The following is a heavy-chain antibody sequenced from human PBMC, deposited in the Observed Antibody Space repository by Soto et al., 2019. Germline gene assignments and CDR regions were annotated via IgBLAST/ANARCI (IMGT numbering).Heavy chain of an antibody. CDR2: ISGSGGSN. D-gene: IGHD3-10*01. CDR3: AKGNSGSYYFPFDY. CDR1: GFTFSSYA. J-gene: IGHJ4*02. Sequence: GGSLRLSCAASGFTFSSYAMSWVRQAPGKGLEWVSAISGSGGSNYYPDSVKGRFTISRDNSKNTLYLQRNSLRAEDTAVYYCAKGNSGSYYFPFDYWGQGTLVTVSS. V-gene: IGHV3-23*01.